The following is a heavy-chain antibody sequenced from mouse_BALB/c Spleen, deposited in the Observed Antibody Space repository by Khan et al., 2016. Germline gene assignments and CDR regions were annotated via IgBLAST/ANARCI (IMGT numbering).Heavy chain of an antibody. CDR2: IYPYNGGT. Sequence: VRLQQPGPELVKPGASVKISCKASGYTFTDYNMHWVQQSHGKSLEWIGYIYPYNGGTGYNQKFKSKATLTVDNSSSTAYMELRSLTSADSAVHYCTREAGTGYFDYWGKGTTLTVSS. CDR3: TREAGTGYFDY. V-gene: IGHV1S29*02. D-gene: IGHD4-1*01. J-gene: IGHJ2*01. CDR1: GYTFTDYN.